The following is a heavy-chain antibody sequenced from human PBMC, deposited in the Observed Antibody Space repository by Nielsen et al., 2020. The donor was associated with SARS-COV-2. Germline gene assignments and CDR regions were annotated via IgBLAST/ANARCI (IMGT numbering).Heavy chain of an antibody. Sequence: ASVKVSCKASGYTFTGYYMHWVRQAPGQGLEWMGRINPNSGGTNYAQKFQGRVTMTRDTSISTAYMELSRLRSDDTAVYYCARVAAAGTYYYYYYMDVWGKGTTVTVFS. J-gene: IGHJ6*03. CDR2: INPNSGGT. D-gene: IGHD6-13*01. CDR3: ARVAAAGTYYYYYYMDV. CDR1: GYTFTGYY. V-gene: IGHV1-2*06.